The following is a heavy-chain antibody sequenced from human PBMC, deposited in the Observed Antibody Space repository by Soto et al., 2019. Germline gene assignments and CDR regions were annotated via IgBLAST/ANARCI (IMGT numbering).Heavy chain of an antibody. D-gene: IGHD6-19*01. Sequence: GGSLRLSCTASGFTFGDYAMSWFRQAPGKGLEWVGFIRSKAYGGTTEYAASVKGRFTISRDDSKSIAYLQMNSLKTEDTAVYYCTRVGYSSGWYDWFDPWGQGTLVTVSS. V-gene: IGHV3-49*03. CDR3: TRVGYSSGWYDWFDP. CDR1: GFTFGDYA. CDR2: IRSKAYGGTT. J-gene: IGHJ5*02.